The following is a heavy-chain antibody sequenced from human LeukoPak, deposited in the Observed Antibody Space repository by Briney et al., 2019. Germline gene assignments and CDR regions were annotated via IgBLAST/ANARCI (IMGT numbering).Heavy chain of an antibody. D-gene: IGHD3-10*01. CDR1: GYTFTSYD. V-gene: IGHV1-8*03. Sequence: ASVKVSCKASGYTFTSYDINWVRQATGQGLEWMGWMNPNSGNTGYAQKFQGRVTITRNTSRSTAYMELSSLRSEDTAVYYCARGQVHGVQGVGFDYWGQGTLVTVSS. J-gene: IGHJ4*02. CDR2: MNPNSGNT. CDR3: ARGQVHGVQGVGFDY.